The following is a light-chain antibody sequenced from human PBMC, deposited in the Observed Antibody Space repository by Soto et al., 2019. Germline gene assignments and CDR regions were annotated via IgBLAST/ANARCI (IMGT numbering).Light chain of an antibody. CDR1: SSNIGAGYD. CDR3: QSYDSSLSAVV. CDR2: GNN. V-gene: IGLV1-40*01. J-gene: IGLJ2*01. Sequence: QSVLTQPPSVSGAPGQRVTISCTGSSSNIGAGYDVHWYQRIPGTAPKLLIYGNNNRPSGVPDRLSGSKSGTSASLAITGLQAEDEADYYCQSYDSSLSAVVFGGGTQLTVL.